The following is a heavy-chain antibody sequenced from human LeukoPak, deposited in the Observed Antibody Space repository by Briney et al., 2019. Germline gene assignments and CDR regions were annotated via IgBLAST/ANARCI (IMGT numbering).Heavy chain of an antibody. CDR3: ARVDTRDWYFDL. CDR1: GFIFSRYT. V-gene: IGHV3-21*01. J-gene: IGHJ2*01. Sequence: GGSLRLSCPGSGFIFSRYTINWVRQAPGKWLEWVSSISSSGTYTSYADSVKGRFTISRDNAKNTLYLQMNRLRPEDTAVYYCARVDTRDWYFDLWGRGTLVTVSS. CDR2: ISSSGTYT.